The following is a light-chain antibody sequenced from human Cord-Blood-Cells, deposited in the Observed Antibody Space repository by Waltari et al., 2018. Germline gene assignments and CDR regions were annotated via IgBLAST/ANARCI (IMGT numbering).Light chain of an antibody. V-gene: IGKV3-11*01. CDR3: QQRSNWPPT. Sequence: EIVLTQSPATLSLSPGERATLPCRASQSVSSYLAWYQQKPGQAPRLLIYDASNGATGIPARFSGSGSGTDFTLTISSLEPEDFAVYYCQQRSNWPPTFGGGTKVEIK. J-gene: IGKJ4*01. CDR1: QSVSSY. CDR2: DAS.